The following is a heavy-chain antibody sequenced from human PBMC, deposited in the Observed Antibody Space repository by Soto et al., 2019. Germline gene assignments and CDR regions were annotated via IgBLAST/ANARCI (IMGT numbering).Heavy chain of an antibody. J-gene: IGHJ3*01. CDR3: ARLYPYYDNLTGSQIYGFDF. V-gene: IGHV4-31*03. CDR1: GCSISSNDFY. D-gene: IGHD3-9*01. CDR2: IYYSGNT. Sequence: SETLSLTCIVSGCSISSNDFYWSWIRQHPGKGLEWIGYIYYSGNTYYNPSLKSRVTILVDTSKNQFSLKVSSVTAADTAVYYCARLYPYYDNLTGSQIYGFDFWGQGTMVTVS.